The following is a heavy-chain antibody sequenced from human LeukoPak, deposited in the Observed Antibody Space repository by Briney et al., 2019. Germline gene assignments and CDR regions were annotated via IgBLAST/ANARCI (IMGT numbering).Heavy chain of an antibody. V-gene: IGHV4-61*02. J-gene: IGHJ4*02. Sequence: SQTLSLTCTVSGGSISSGSYYWSWIRQPAGKGLEWIGRIYTSGSTNYNPSLKSRVTISVDTSKNQFSLKLSSVTAADTAVYYCARERRGGWQQQLVRFDYWGQGTLVTVSS. D-gene: IGHD6-13*01. CDR1: GGSISSGSYY. CDR2: IYTSGST. CDR3: ARERRGGWQQQLVRFDY.